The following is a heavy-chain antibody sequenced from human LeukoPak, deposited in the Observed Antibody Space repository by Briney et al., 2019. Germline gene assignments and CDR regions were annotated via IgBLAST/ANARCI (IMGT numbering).Heavy chain of an antibody. CDR3: ARTPAPNFGSSSSFDY. CDR1: GFTFSSYA. CDR2: INWNGGST. D-gene: IGHD6-6*01. Sequence: RSGGSLRLSCAASGFTFSSYAMSWVRRAPGKGLEWVSGINWNGGSTGYADSVKGRFTISRDNAKNSLYLQMNSLRAEDTALYYCARTPAPNFGSSSSFDYWGQGTLVTVSS. J-gene: IGHJ4*02. V-gene: IGHV3-20*04.